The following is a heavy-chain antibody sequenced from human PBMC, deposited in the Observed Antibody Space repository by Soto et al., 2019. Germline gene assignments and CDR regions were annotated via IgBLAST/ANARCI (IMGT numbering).Heavy chain of an antibody. CDR2: INEDGSDK. CDR3: ARDSHSDY. Sequence: EVQLVESGGGLVQPGGSLRLSCAASGFTFTSYWMSWVRQAPGKGLEWVDNINEDGSDKYYVDSVKGRFTISRDNAKKSLYLQMTSLSAEDTAVYYCARDSHSDYWGRVTLVTVSA. V-gene: IGHV3-7*01. CDR1: GFTFTSYW. J-gene: IGHJ4*02.